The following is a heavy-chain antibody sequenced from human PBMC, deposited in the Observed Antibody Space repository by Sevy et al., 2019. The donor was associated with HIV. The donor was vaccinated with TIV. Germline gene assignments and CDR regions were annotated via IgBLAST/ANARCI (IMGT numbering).Heavy chain of an antibody. Sequence: GGSLRLSCVASXXXFSNYAMHWXRQAPGKGLEWVAFIRYDGTHKAYGDPVKGRLTISRDNAKNTVYLQMTSLRPEDTAVYYCAKDVASXKPLXXXXXXXXGNLVTVSS. J-gene: IGHJ4*02. CDR2: IRYDGTHK. V-gene: IGHV3-30*02. CDR1: XXXFSNYA. D-gene: IGHD2-2*02. CDR3: AKDVASXKPLXXXXX.